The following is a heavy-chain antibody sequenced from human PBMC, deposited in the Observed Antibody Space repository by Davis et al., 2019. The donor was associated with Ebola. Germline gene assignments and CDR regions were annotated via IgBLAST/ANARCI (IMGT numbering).Heavy chain of an antibody. CDR2: INSDGSST. J-gene: IGHJ5*02. CDR1: GFTFSSYW. Sequence: GESLKISCAASGFTFSSYWMHWVRQAPGKGLVWVSRINSDGSSTSYADSVKGRFTISRDNAKNTLYLQMNSLRAEDTAVYYCARGGIFGLDPWGQGTLVTVSS. V-gene: IGHV3-74*01. D-gene: IGHD2-15*01. CDR3: ARGGIFGLDP.